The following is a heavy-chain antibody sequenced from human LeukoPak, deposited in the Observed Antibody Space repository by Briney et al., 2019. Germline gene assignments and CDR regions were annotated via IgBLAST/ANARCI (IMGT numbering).Heavy chain of an antibody. CDR2: MNPNSGNT. D-gene: IGHD5-12*01. V-gene: IGHV1-8*01. Sequence: GASVKVSCKASGYTFTSYDINWVRQATGQGLEWMGWMNPNSGNTGYAQKFQGRVTMTRNTSISTAYMELSSPRSEDTAVYYCARGGGGWWLRIFSYYYGMDVWGQGTTVTVSS. CDR3: ARGGGGWWLRIFSYYYGMDV. J-gene: IGHJ6*02. CDR1: GYTFTSYD.